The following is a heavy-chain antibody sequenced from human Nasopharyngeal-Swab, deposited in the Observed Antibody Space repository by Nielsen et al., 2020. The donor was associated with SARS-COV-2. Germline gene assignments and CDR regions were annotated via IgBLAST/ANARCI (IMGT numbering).Heavy chain of an antibody. CDR3: ARDIGGGRYGSDY. D-gene: IGHD3-16*01. Sequence: GGSLRLSCAASGFTFSGCSMNWVRQAPGKGLEWVSSISSRSSNIYYADSVKGRFTISRDNAKNSLYLQMNSLRAEDTAVYYCARDIGGGRYGSDYWGQGTLVTVSS. CDR1: GFTFSGCS. V-gene: IGHV3-21*01. CDR2: ISSRSSNI. J-gene: IGHJ4*02.